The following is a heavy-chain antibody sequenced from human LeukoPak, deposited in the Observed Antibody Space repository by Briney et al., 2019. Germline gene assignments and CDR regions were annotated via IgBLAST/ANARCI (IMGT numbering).Heavy chain of an antibody. V-gene: IGHV3-7*01. CDR1: GFTFSSYG. J-gene: IGHJ5*02. Sequence: GRSLRLSCAASGFTFSSYGMHWVRQAPGMGLEWVATIKQDGSEKYYLDSVKGRFTISRDNAKNSLFLQMNSLRAEDTAVYYCAGARGWEFSSWGQGTLVTVSS. CDR3: AGARGWEFSS. CDR2: IKQDGSEK. D-gene: IGHD1-26*01.